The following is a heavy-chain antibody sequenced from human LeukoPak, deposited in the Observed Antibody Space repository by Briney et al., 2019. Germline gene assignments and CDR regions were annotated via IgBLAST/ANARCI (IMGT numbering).Heavy chain of an antibody. CDR3: ARDSRYNWNGGFDY. CDR1: GGSISSYY. CDR2: IYTSGST. V-gene: IGHV4-4*07. Sequence: SETLSLTCTVSGGSISSYYWGWIRQPAGKGLEWIGRIYTSGSTNYNPSLKSRVTMSLDTSKNQFSLKLSSVTAADTAVYYCARDSRYNWNGGFDYRGQGTLVSVSS. J-gene: IGHJ4*01. D-gene: IGHD1-1*01.